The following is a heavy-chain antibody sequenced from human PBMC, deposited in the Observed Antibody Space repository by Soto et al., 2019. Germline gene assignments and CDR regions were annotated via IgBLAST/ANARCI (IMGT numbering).Heavy chain of an antibody. D-gene: IGHD1-20*01. CDR2: IYYSGST. V-gene: IGHV4-31*03. J-gene: IGHJ5*02. CDR1: GGSISSGGYY. Sequence: QVQLQESGPGLVKPSQTLSLTCTVSGGSISSGGYYWSWIRQHPGKGLEWIGYIYYSGSTYYNPYLKSRVTISVDPSKNQYSLKLSSVTDADTAVYYCARKPRLGITGPPGYWFDPWGQGTLVTVSS. CDR3: ARKPRLGITGPPGYWFDP.